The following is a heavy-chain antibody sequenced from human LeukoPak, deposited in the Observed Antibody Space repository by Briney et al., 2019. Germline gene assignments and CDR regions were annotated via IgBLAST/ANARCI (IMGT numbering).Heavy chain of an antibody. Sequence: GGSLRLSCAASGFTFSSYGMSWVRQAPGKGLEWVAVISYDGSNKYYADSVKGRFTISRDNSKNTLYLQMNSLRAEDTAVYYCARQLYYDFWSGYAGLQDAFDIWGQGTMVTVSS. CDR3: ARQLYYDFWSGYAGLQDAFDI. D-gene: IGHD3-3*01. J-gene: IGHJ3*02. CDR1: GFTFSSYG. V-gene: IGHV3-30*03. CDR2: ISYDGSNK.